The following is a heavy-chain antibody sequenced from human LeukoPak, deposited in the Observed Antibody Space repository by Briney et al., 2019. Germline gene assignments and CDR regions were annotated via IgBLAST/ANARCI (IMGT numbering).Heavy chain of an antibody. Sequence: GGSLRLSCAVSGFTFSSYAMSWVRQAPGKGLEWVSAISCTGGSTYYAAPVRGRFTISRDNSKNTPYMQMNSLRAEDTAVYYCAKESDFWSGSQGMDVWGQGTTVTVSS. J-gene: IGHJ6*02. CDR1: GFTFSSYA. CDR2: ISCTGGST. CDR3: AKESDFWSGSQGMDV. V-gene: IGHV3-23*01. D-gene: IGHD3-3*01.